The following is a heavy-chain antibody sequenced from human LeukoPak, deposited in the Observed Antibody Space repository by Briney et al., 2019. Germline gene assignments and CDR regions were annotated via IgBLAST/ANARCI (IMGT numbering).Heavy chain of an antibody. CDR3: ARESPFSSSATEDYYYGMNV. Sequence: ASVKVSCKVSGYTLTELSMHWVRQAPGKGLEWMGGFDPEDGETIYAQKFQGRVTMTEDTSTDTAYMELSSLRSEDTAVYYCARESPFSSSATEDYYYGMNVWGQGTTVTVSS. CDR1: GYTLTELS. D-gene: IGHD6-6*01. J-gene: IGHJ6*02. V-gene: IGHV1-24*01. CDR2: FDPEDGET.